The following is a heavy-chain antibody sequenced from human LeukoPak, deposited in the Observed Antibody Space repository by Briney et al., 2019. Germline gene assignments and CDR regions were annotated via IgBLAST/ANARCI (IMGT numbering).Heavy chain of an antibody. V-gene: IGHV3-33*03. CDR2: IWYDGSNK. J-gene: IGHJ4*02. D-gene: IGHD3-10*01. CDR1: GFTFSNYG. CDR3: AKSYYGG. Sequence: PGGSLRLSCAASGFTFSNYGMHWVRQAPGKGLEWVAYIWYDGSNKYYTDSVKGRFTISRDNVKNSLYLQMNSLRAEDTAVYYCAKSYYGGWGQGTLVTVSS.